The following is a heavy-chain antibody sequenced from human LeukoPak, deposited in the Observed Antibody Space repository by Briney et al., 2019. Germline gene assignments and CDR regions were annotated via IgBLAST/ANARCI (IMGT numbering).Heavy chain of an antibody. CDR3: ARAPLYGSCEY. Sequence: ASVKVSCKASGYTFSNYGISWVRQAPGQGLEWMGRISGYNGNTNYAHKLQGRVTMTTDTSTNTAYMQLRSLRSDDTAVYYCARAPLYGSCEYWGQGTLVTVSS. V-gene: IGHV1-18*01. J-gene: IGHJ4*02. D-gene: IGHD6-6*01. CDR1: GYTFSNYG. CDR2: ISGYNGNT.